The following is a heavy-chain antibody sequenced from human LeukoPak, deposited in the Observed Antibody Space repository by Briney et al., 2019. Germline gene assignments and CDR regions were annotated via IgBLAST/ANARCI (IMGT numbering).Heavy chain of an antibody. Sequence: GGSLRLSCAASGFTFSSYAMSWVRQAPGKGLEWVSAISGSGGSIYYADSVKGRFTISRDNSKNTLYLQMNSLRAEDTAVYYCAKFHDYGDYNWFDPWGQGTLVTVSS. CDR2: ISGSGGSI. CDR3: AKFHDYGDYNWFDP. D-gene: IGHD4-17*01. J-gene: IGHJ5*02. V-gene: IGHV3-23*01. CDR1: GFTFSSYA.